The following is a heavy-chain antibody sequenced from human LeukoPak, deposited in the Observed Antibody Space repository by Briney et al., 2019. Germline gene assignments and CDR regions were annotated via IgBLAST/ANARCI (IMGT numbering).Heavy chain of an antibody. V-gene: IGHV4-39*07. Sequence: SETLSLTCTVSGGSISSSSYYWGWIRQPPGKGLEWIGSISYSGSTHYNPSLKSRVTVSRDTSKNQFSLKLSSVTAADTAVYYCAREGELRYFQHWGQGTLVTVSS. CDR2: ISYSGST. J-gene: IGHJ1*01. D-gene: IGHD1-26*01. CDR1: GGSISSSSYY. CDR3: AREGELRYFQH.